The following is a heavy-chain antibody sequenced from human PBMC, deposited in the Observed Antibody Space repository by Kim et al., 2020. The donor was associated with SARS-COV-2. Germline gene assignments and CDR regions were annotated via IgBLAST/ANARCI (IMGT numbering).Heavy chain of an antibody. D-gene: IGHD3-10*01. J-gene: IGHJ6*02. CDR1: GGSISSYY. CDR2: IYYSGST. Sequence: SETLSLTCTVSGGSISSYYWSWIRQPPGKGLEWIGYIYYSGSTNYNPSLKSRVTISVDTSKNQFSLKLSSVTAADTAVYYCARALIRTMFRGHKGPDAENYYYYGMDVWGQGTTVTVSS. V-gene: IGHV4-59*01. CDR3: ARALIRTMFRGHKGPDAENYYYYGMDV.